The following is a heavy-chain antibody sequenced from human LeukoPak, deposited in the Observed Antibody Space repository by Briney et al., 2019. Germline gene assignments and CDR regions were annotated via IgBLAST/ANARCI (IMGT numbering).Heavy chain of an antibody. J-gene: IGHJ4*02. Sequence: GASVKVSCKVSGYTLTELSMHWVRQAPGKGLEWMGGFDPEDGETVYAQKFQGRVTMTEDTSTDTAYMELSSLRSEDTAVYYCATERREQQLVQGGFDYWGQGTLVTVSS. CDR1: GYTLTELS. V-gene: IGHV1-24*01. D-gene: IGHD6-13*01. CDR3: ATERREQQLVQGGFDY. CDR2: FDPEDGET.